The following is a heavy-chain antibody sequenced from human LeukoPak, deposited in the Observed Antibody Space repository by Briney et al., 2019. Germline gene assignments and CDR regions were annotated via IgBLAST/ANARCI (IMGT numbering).Heavy chain of an antibody. Sequence: PSETLSLICTVSGGSISGHYWHWIRQPPGKGLEWIGFSSTSGSSNSNPSLRSRVIVLMDTSKTRFSLRLNSVTAADTAVYFCARGLLGGFEIWGQGTVVTVSS. D-gene: IGHD1-26*01. J-gene: IGHJ3*02. CDR1: GGSISGHY. CDR3: ARGLLGGFEI. CDR2: SSTSGSS. V-gene: IGHV4-4*09.